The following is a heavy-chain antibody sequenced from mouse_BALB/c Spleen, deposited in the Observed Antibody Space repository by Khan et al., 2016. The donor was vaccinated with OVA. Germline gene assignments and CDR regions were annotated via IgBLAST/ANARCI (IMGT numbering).Heavy chain of an antibody. Sequence: VHVKQSGTVLARPGASVKMSCKASGYSFTSYWMHWVKQRPGQGLEWIGAIYPGISDTRYNQKFKVKAKLTAVTSDSTAYMELSSLTSEDSAVYFSTRSYESYYLDYWGQGTTLTVSS. CDR3: TRSYESYYLDY. V-gene: IGHV1-5*01. D-gene: IGHD2-3*01. J-gene: IGHJ2*01. CDR1: GYSFTSYW. CDR2: IYPGISDT.